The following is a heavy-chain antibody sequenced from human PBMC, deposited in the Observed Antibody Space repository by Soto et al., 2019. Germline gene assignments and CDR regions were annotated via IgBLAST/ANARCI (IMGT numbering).Heavy chain of an antibody. CDR2: ISGSAGST. D-gene: IGHD3-22*01. CDR1: GYTFSSYS. J-gene: IGHJ4*02. CDR3: TRGMGNYYDRLNYFDY. Sequence: PVRSLRLSCAASGYTFSSYSVNWVRQAPGKGLEWVAGISGSAGSTYYAASVKGRFTISKDNSRKTLHLQMSSLRADDTALYYCTRGMGNYYDRLNYFDYWGQGALVTVSS. V-gene: IGHV3-23*01.